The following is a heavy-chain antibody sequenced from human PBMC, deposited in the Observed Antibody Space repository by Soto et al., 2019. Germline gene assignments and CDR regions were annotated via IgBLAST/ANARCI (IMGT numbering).Heavy chain of an antibody. CDR2: ISTSGDGT. J-gene: IGHJ6*04. CDR1: EFTFNNYA. V-gene: IGHV3-23*01. CDR3: AKDRPNSSSSKMDV. Sequence: PGGSLRLSCAASEFTFNNYAMTCVRQAPGRGLEWVSTISTSGDGTYYTDSVKGRFTISRDNSKNTLYLQMDSLRAEDTAVYYCAKDRPNSSSSKMDVWGKGTTVTVSS. D-gene: IGHD6-6*01.